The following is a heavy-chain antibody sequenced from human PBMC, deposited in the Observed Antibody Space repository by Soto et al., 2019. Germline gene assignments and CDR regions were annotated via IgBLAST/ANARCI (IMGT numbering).Heavy chain of an antibody. CDR1: GGSVSSGSDY. V-gene: IGHV4-61*01. CDR3: ARVPGP. J-gene: IGHJ5*02. Sequence: PSETLSLTCTVSGGSVSSGSDYWSWIRQPPGKGLEWIGYIYYSGSTNYNPSLKSRVTISVDTSKNQFSLKLSSVTAADTAVYYCARVPGPWGQGTLVTVSS. CDR2: IYYSGST.